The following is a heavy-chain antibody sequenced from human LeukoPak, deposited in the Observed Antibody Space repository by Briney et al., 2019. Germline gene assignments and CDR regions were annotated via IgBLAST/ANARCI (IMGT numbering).Heavy chain of an antibody. V-gene: IGHV6-1*01. Sequence: SQTLSLTCAISGDSVSSNSVAWNWIRQSPSRGLEWLGRTYYMSKWYNDYAVSVKSRIIINPDTSKNQFSLQLNSVTPEDTAVYYCARYGPEQLAYDYWGQGTLVTVSS. CDR2: TYYMSKWYN. J-gene: IGHJ4*02. D-gene: IGHD6-6*01. CDR1: GDSVSSNSVA. CDR3: ARYGPEQLAYDY.